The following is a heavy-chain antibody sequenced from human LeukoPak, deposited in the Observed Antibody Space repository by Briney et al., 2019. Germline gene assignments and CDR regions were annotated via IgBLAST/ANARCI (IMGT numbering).Heavy chain of an antibody. J-gene: IGHJ4*02. CDR2: ISSSSSYI. Sequence: PGGSLRLSCAASGFTFSSYSMNWVRQAPGKGLEWVSSISSSSSYIYYADSVKGRFTISRDNAKNSLYLQMNSLRAEDTAVYYCASGGRGSYVGYYFDYWGQGTLVTVSS. CDR1: GFTFSSYS. V-gene: IGHV3-21*01. D-gene: IGHD1-26*01. CDR3: ASGGRGSYVGYYFDY.